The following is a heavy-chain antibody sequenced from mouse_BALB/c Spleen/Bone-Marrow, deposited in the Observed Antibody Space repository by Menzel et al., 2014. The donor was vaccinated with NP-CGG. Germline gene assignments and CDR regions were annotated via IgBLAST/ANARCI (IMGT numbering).Heavy chain of an antibody. CDR2: ISNGGGST. CDR1: GFTFSDYY. Sequence: EVQRVESGGGLVQPGGSLKLSCATSGFTFSDYYMFWVRQTPDKRLEWVAYISNGGGSTYYPDTVKGRFTISRDNAKNTLYLQMSSLKSEDTAMYYCARQLGLRWAMDYWGQGTSVTVSS. CDR3: ARQLGLRWAMDY. J-gene: IGHJ4*01. V-gene: IGHV5-12*02. D-gene: IGHD3-1*01.